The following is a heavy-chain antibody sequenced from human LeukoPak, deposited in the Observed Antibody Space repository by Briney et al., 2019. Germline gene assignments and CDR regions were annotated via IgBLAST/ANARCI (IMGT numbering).Heavy chain of an antibody. CDR2: MNPDSGNT. Sequence: GASVKVSCKASGYTFTGYDINWVRQATGQGLEWMGWMNPDSGNTGYAQKFQGRITMTRNTSINTAYLMLSSLISEDTAVYYCARSRLGYCSGGSCYKVFRSSLFDYWGQGTLVTVSS. V-gene: IGHV1-8*01. D-gene: IGHD2-15*01. CDR1: GYTFTGYD. J-gene: IGHJ4*02. CDR3: ARSRLGYCSGGSCYKVFRSSLFDY.